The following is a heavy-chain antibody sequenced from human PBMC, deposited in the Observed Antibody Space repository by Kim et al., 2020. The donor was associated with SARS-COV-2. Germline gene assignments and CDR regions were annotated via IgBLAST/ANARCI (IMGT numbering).Heavy chain of an antibody. CDR2: IYYSGST. CDR3: ARHGRGGVDY. J-gene: IGHJ4*02. V-gene: IGHV4-39*01. Sequence: SETLSLTCTVSGGSISSSSYYWGWIRQPPGKGLEWIGSIYYSGSTYYNPSLKSRVTISVDTSKNQFSLKLSSVTAADTAVYYCARHGRGGVDYWGQGTLVTVSS. CDR1: GGSISSSSYY. D-gene: IGHD3-16*01.